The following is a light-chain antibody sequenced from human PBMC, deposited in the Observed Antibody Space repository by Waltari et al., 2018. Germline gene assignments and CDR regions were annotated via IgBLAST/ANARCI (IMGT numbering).Light chain of an antibody. CDR3: QQSYSTPPWT. CDR1: QSISSY. CDR2: AAS. J-gene: IGKJ1*01. V-gene: IGKV1-39*01. Sequence: DIQMTQSPSSLSASVGDRVTITCRASQSISSYLNWYQQKPGKAPKLLIYAASSLQSGVPSRFSGSGSWTDFTLTISSLQAEDFATYYCQQSYSTPPWTFGQGTKVEIK.